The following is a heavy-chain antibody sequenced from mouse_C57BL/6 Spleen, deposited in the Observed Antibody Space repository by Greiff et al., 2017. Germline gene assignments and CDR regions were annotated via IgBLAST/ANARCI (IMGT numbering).Heavy chain of an antibody. J-gene: IGHJ1*03. D-gene: IGHD3-3*01. CDR1: GFSLSTSGMG. CDR2: IYWDDDK. Sequence: QVTLKVSGPGILQSSQTLSLTCSFSGFSLSTSGMGVSWIRQPSGKGLEWLAHIYWDDDKRYNPSLKSRPTISKDTSRNEVFLKITSVDTADAATYCCARREGDGYFDVWGTGTTVTVSS. CDR3: ARREGDGYFDV. V-gene: IGHV8-12*01.